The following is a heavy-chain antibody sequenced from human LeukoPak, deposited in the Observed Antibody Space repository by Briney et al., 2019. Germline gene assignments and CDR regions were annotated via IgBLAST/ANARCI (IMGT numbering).Heavy chain of an antibody. V-gene: IGHV3-30*02. CDR3: ARVPGYYDSSGPDY. CDR1: GFTFSSYG. D-gene: IGHD3-22*01. CDR2: IRYDGSNK. Sequence: QTGGSLRLSCAASGFTFSSYGMHWVRQAPGKGLEWVAFIRYDGSNKYYADSVKGRFTISRDNSKNTLYLQMNSLRAEDTAVYYCARVPGYYDSSGPDYWGQGTLVTVSS. J-gene: IGHJ4*02.